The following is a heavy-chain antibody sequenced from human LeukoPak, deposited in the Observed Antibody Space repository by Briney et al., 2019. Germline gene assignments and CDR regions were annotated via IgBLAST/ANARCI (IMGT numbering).Heavy chain of an antibody. CDR1: GFTFSSYA. V-gene: IGHV3-33*01. D-gene: IGHD3-16*01. J-gene: IGHJ6*02. CDR2: LWYDGNNE. CDR3: ARQYRSNRRGYYGMDV. Sequence: QPGRSLRLSCAASGFTFSSYALHWVRQAPGKGLEWVAVLWYDGNNENYADSVKGRFTISRDSSHSTLYLQMNGLGVDDTAVYYCARQYRSNRRGYYGMDVWGQGTTVTVSS.